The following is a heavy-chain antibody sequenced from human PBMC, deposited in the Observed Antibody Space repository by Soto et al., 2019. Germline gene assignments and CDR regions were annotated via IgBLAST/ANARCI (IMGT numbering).Heavy chain of an antibody. Sequence: GGSLRLSCAASGFTFSSYWMHWVRQAPGKGLVWVSRINSDGSSTSYADSVKGRFTISRDNAKNTLYLQMNSLRAEDTAVYYCARGVRMVRGVIAGWFDPWGQGTLVTVSS. CDR3: ARGVRMVRGVIAGWFDP. V-gene: IGHV3-74*01. CDR1: GFTFSSYW. CDR2: INSDGSST. J-gene: IGHJ5*02. D-gene: IGHD3-10*01.